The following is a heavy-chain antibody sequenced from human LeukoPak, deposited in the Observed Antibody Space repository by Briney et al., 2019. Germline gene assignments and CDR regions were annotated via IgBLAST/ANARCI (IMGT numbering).Heavy chain of an antibody. J-gene: IGHJ3*01. CDR1: GFTFDEYG. Sequence: GGSLRLSCAASGFTFDEYGMSWVRQAPGKGLDWVPGINGNSGSTGYADSVKGRFAVSRDNAKNSLYLQMDSLRAEDTAFYYCARDGPAAGAFDFWGQGTVVTVSS. D-gene: IGHD6-13*01. CDR3: ARDGPAAGAFDF. CDR2: INGNSGST. V-gene: IGHV3-20*04.